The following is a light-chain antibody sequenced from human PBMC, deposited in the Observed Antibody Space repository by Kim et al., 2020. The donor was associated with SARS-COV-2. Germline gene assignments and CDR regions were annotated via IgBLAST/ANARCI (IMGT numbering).Light chain of an antibody. V-gene: IGKV3-20*01. CDR1: QSISSSY. Sequence: LSLGERAALSCRASQSISSSYLAGYQQKPGQAPRLLIYGAASRATGIPDRFSGSGSGTDFTLTISRLEAEDFAVYYCQQYVGSPCTFGQGTKLEI. J-gene: IGKJ2*02. CDR3: QQYVGSPCT. CDR2: GAA.